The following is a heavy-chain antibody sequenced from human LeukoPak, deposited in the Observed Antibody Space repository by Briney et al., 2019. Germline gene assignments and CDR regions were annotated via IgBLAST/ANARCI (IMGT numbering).Heavy chain of an antibody. Sequence: ASVKVSCKASGYTFTSYVIYWVRQAPGQRLEWMGWMNPNSGNTGYAQKFQGRVTMTGNTSISTAYMELSSLRSEDTAVYYCARGPSAYCSGGSCYSGSAWFDPWGQGTLVTVSS. CDR3: ARGPSAYCSGGSCYSGSAWFDP. CDR2: MNPNSGNT. D-gene: IGHD2-15*01. CDR1: GYTFTSYV. J-gene: IGHJ5*02. V-gene: IGHV1-8*01.